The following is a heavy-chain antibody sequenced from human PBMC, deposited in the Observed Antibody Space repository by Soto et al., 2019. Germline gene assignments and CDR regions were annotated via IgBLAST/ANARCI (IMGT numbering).Heavy chain of an antibody. CDR3: ARATGLDVVPAAIIYYYYYMDV. J-gene: IGHJ6*03. V-gene: IGHV4-59*08. CDR2: IYYSGST. CDR1: GGSISSYY. Sequence: SETLSLTCTVSGGSISSYYWSWIRQPPGKGLEWIGYIYYSGSTNYNPSLKSRVTISVDTSKNQFSLKLSSVTAADTAVYYCARATGLDVVPAAIIYYYYYMDVWGKGTTVTVSS. D-gene: IGHD2-2*01.